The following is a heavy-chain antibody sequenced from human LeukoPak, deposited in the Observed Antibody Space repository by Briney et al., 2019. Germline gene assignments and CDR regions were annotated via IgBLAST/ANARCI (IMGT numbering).Heavy chain of an antibody. CDR3: ARDYVWGSSESDY. CDR2: IKPGGSEK. V-gene: IGHV3-7*01. Sequence: PGGSLRLSCTASGFNFSTYWMTWFRQTPGKGLEWVGNIKPGGSEKYYVDTVKGRFTISRDNAKNSLFLQMSSLRVEDTAIYYCARDYVWGSSESDYWGQGTLVTVSS. D-gene: IGHD7-27*01. CDR1: GFNFSTYW. J-gene: IGHJ4*02.